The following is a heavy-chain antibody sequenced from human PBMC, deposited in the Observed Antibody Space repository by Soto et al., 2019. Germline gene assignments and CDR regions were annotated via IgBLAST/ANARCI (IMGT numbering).Heavy chain of an antibody. CDR1: GCTFTSSG. J-gene: IGHJ3*02. Sequence: ASVKVSCKASGCTFTSSGISWVRPAPGQGLEWMGWISAYNGNTNYAQKLQGRVTMTTDTSTSTAYMELRSLRSDDTAVYYCARVWLADAFDIWGQGTMVTVSS. D-gene: IGHD6-19*01. V-gene: IGHV1-18*01. CDR2: ISAYNGNT. CDR3: ARVWLADAFDI.